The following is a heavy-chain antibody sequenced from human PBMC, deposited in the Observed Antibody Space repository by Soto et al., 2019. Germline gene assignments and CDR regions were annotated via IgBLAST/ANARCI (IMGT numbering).Heavy chain of an antibody. CDR1: VGSISSYY. V-gene: IGHV4-59*01. Sequence: SETLSLTCTVSVGSISSYYWSWIRQPPGKGLEWIGYIYYSGSTNYNPSLKSRVTISVDTSKNQFSLKLSSVTAADTAVYYCARGRSPGYSSSWYYFDYWGQGTLVPVSS. CDR3: ARGRSPGYSSSWYYFDY. D-gene: IGHD6-13*01. CDR2: IYYSGST. J-gene: IGHJ4*02.